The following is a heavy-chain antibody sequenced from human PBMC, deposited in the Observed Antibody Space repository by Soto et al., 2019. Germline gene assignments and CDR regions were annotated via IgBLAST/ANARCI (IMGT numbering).Heavy chain of an antibody. CDR1: GGSFSGYY. Sequence: QVQLQQWGAGLLKPSETLSLTCAVYGGSFSGYYWSWIRQPPGKGLEWIGEINHSGSTNYNPSLKSRATISVDTSQNQFSLKLSSVTAADTAVYYCARVGRIALSGFWGQGTTVTVSS. CDR3: ARVGRIALSGF. D-gene: IGHD6-19*01. J-gene: IGHJ6*02. CDR2: INHSGST. V-gene: IGHV4-34*01.